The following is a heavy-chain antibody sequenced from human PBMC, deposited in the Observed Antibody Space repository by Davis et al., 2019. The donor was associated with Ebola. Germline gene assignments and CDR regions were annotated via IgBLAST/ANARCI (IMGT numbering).Heavy chain of an antibody. V-gene: IGHV3-48*01. Sequence: GESLKISCAASGFTFSSYSMNWVRQAPGKGLEWVSYISSSSSTIYYADSVKGRFTISRDNSKNTLYLQMNSLRAEDTAVYYCARDYEVAAAGTYYYGMDVWGQGTTVTVSS. J-gene: IGHJ6*02. CDR1: GFTFSSYS. CDR3: ARDYEVAAAGTYYYGMDV. CDR2: ISSSSSTI. D-gene: IGHD6-13*01.